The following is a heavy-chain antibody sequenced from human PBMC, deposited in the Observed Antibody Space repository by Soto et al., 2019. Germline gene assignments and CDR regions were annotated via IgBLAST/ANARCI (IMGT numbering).Heavy chain of an antibody. CDR3: ARGRPHWGGYYYYGMDV. Sequence: SETLSLTCAVYGGSFSGYYWSWIRQPPGKGLEWIGEINHSGSTNYNPSLKSRVTISVDTSKNQFSLKLSSATAADTAVYYCARGRPHWGGYYYYGMDVWGQGTTVTVSS. J-gene: IGHJ6*02. CDR2: INHSGST. V-gene: IGHV4-34*01. CDR1: GGSFSGYY. D-gene: IGHD7-27*01.